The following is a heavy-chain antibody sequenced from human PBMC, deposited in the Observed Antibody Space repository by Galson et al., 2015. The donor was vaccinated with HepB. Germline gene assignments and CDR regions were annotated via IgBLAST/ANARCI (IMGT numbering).Heavy chain of an antibody. CDR3: ARDGPPRYCVGYTCYTAA. CDR1: GFTFSSYT. Sequence: SLRLSCAASGFTFSSYTMNWVRQAPGKGLEWVSTITGDGTGAYYADSVKGRFTISRDNSESTLFLRMNSLRAEDTAVYYCARDGPPRYCVGYTCYTAAWGQGTLVTVSS. V-gene: IGHV3-23*01. CDR2: ITGDGTGA. D-gene: IGHD2-21*01. J-gene: IGHJ5*02.